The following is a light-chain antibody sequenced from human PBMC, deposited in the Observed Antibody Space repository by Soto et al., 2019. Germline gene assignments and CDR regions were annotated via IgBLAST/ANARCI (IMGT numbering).Light chain of an antibody. CDR2: LND. CDR1: FSNIGDNA. Sequence: QSVLTQPPSLSATPGQRVNISCSGSFSNIGDNAVNWYQQLPGAAPKLLIYLNDQRPSGVPDRFSGSKSGTSAFLAISGLQSEDEADYYCAAWDDSLNALFETGTKVTVL. CDR3: AAWDDSLNAL. V-gene: IGLV1-44*01. J-gene: IGLJ1*01.